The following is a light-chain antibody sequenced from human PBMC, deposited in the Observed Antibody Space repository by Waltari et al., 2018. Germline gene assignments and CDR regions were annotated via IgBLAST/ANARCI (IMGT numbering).Light chain of an antibody. CDR3: QQYYEGPAT. V-gene: IGKV4-1*01. J-gene: IGKJ2*01. Sequence: DIVMTQSPAALPVSLGERATFNCKSSQSIFYRSNNKNYLAWYQPKPGQPPKLLISWASTRAAGVPDRFSGSGSGTDFTLTINSVQAGDVAVYYCQQYYEGPATFGQGTKLEIK. CDR2: WAS. CDR1: QSIFYRSNNKNY.